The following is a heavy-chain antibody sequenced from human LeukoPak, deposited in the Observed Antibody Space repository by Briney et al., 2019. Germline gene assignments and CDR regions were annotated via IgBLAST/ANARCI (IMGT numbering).Heavy chain of an antibody. D-gene: IGHD1-26*01. CDR2: IYHSGST. CDR1: GGSISSSSYY. V-gene: IGHV4-30-2*01. Sequence: PSETLSLTCTVSGGSISSSSYYWSWIRQPPGKGLEWIGYIYHSGSTYYNPSLKSRVTISVDRSKNQFSLKLSSVTAADTAVYYCAREGGSFSSGIDYWGQGTLVTVSS. J-gene: IGHJ4*02. CDR3: AREGGSFSSGIDY.